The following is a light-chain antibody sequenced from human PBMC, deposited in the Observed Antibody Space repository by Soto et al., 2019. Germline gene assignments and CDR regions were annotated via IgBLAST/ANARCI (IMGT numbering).Light chain of an antibody. CDR3: QQYDSLPFT. CDR2: DAS. J-gene: IGKJ3*01. V-gene: IGKV1-33*01. CDR1: QDTSNF. Sequence: DIQMTQSPSSLSASVGDSVAITCRASQDTSNFLNWYQQTPGKAPKLLTYDASDLETVVPSRFSGTGSGTDFTFTISNVQPEDTATYYCQQYDSLPFTFGPGTKVDIK.